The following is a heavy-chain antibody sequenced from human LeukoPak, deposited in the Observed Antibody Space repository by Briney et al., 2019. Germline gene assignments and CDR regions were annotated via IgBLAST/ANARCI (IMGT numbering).Heavy chain of an antibody. CDR1: GFTFSSYS. Sequence: GGSLRLSCAASGFTFSSYSMNWVRQAPGKGLEWVSSISSSSSYIYYADSVKGRFTISRDNAKNSLYLQMNSLRAEDTAVYYCARDNGGYSEGYFDYWAREPWSPSPQ. CDR2: ISSSSSYI. J-gene: IGHJ4*02. V-gene: IGHV3-21*01. CDR3: ARDNGGYSEGYFDY. D-gene: IGHD1-26*01.